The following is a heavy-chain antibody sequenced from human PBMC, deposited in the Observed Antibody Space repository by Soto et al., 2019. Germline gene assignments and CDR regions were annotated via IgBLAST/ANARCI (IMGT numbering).Heavy chain of an antibody. CDR2: IFPSDSDA. D-gene: IGHD3-22*01. CDR3: ARKDKSGYFNWFDP. V-gene: IGHV5-51*01. Sequence: PGESLKISCRTSGCKFTSSWIAWVRQVPGKGLEWMGIIFPSDSDARYSPSFQGQVTISADRSTSTVFLQWASLKASDTAVYFCARKDKSGYFNWFDPWGQGTLVTVSS. CDR1: GCKFTSSW. J-gene: IGHJ5*02.